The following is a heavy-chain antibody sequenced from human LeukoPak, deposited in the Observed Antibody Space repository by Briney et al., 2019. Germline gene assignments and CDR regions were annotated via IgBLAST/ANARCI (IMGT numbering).Heavy chain of an antibody. CDR3: ANDYGSGRGYFDY. J-gene: IGHJ4*02. D-gene: IGHD3-10*01. CDR2: ISPGGETP. V-gene: IGHV3-23*01. Sequence: GGSLRLSCAASGFTFKNYGMNWVRQAPGKGLEWVSGISPGGETPYYADSVRGRFTISRDNSKNTMYLQMNSLRVEDTAVYYCANDYGSGRGYFDYWGQGTLVTVSS. CDR1: GFTFKNYG.